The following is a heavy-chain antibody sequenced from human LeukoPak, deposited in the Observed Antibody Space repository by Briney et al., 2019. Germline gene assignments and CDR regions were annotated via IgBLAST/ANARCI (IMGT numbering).Heavy chain of an antibody. D-gene: IGHD6-19*01. CDR3: ARGSIAVAGNMYYFDY. Sequence: ASVKVSCKASGYTFTSYYMHWVRQAPGQGLEWMGIINPSGGSTSYAQKFQGRVTMTRDTSTSTVYMELSSLRSEDTAVYYCARGSIAVAGNMYYFDYWGQGALVTVSS. CDR2: INPSGGST. V-gene: IGHV1-46*01. CDR1: GYTFTSYY. J-gene: IGHJ4*02.